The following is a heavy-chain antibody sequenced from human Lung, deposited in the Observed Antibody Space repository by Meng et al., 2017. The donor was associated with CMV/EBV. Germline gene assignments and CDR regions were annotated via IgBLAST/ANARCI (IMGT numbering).Heavy chain of an antibody. D-gene: IGHD2/OR15-2a*01. V-gene: IGHV1-2*02. Sequence: ASVKVSCKASGYTFTDYYMHWVRQAPGQGLEWMGWINPNSGGTNYAQKFQGRVAMTRDTSISTAYMELSRPRSDDTAVYYCARPIGPARDYYYGMDVWGQGXTVTVSS. CDR3: ARPIGPARDYYYGMDV. J-gene: IGHJ6*02. CDR1: GYTFTDYY. CDR2: INPNSGGT.